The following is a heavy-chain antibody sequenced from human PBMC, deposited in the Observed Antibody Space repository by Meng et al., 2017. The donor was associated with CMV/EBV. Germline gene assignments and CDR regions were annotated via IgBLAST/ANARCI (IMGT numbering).Heavy chain of an antibody. CDR3: ARMPRDGYNYIDY. Sequence: QAQLVQFGAAVKNPGTSGNVPCKASGGTFSSYAISWVRQASGQGLEWMGGIIPIFGTANYAQKFQGRVTITAVESTSTAYMELSSLRSEDTAVYYCARMPRDGYNYIDYWGQGTLVTVSS. CDR1: GGTFSSYA. V-gene: IGHV1-69*12. D-gene: IGHD5-24*01. J-gene: IGHJ4*02. CDR2: IIPIFGTA.